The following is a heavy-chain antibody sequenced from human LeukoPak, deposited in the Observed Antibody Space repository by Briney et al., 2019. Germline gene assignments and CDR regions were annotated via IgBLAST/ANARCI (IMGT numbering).Heavy chain of an antibody. CDR2: ISYDGSNK. CDR3: AKEIDSYYYYYGMDV. Sequence: PGGSLRLSCAASGFTFSSYGMHWVRQAPGKGLEWVAVISYDGSNKYYADPVKGRFTISRDNSKNTLYLQMNSLRAEDTAVYYCAKEIDSYYYYYGMDVWGQGTTVTVSS. CDR1: GFTFSSYG. V-gene: IGHV3-30*18. J-gene: IGHJ6*02.